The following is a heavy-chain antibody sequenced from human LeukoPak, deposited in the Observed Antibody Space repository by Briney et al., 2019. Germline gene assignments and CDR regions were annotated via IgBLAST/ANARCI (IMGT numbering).Heavy chain of an antibody. CDR3: ARGVVPAAPFDY. V-gene: IGHV3-30*03. CDR1: GFTFSSYG. CDR2: ISNDGSNK. Sequence: PGGSLRLSCAASGFTFSSYGMHWVRQAPGKGLEWVVVISNDGSNKYYVDSVKGRFTISRDNSKNTVYLQMNSLRAEDTAAYYCARGVVPAAPFDYWGQGTLVTVSS. D-gene: IGHD2-2*01. J-gene: IGHJ4*02.